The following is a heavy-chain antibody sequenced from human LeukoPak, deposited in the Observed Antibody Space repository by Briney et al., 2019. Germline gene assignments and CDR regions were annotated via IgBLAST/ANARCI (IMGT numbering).Heavy chain of an antibody. V-gene: IGHV1-2*06. Sequence: GASVKVSCKASGYTFTGYYMRWVRQAPGQGLEWMGRISPNSGGTNYSQKFQGRVTMTRDTSISTAYMELSRLRSDDTAVYYCARGTIYGSGSEGLVSYYYYYGMDVWGQGTTVTVSS. CDR1: GYTFTGYY. D-gene: IGHD3-10*01. CDR2: ISPNSGGT. CDR3: ARGTIYGSGSEGLVSYYYYYGMDV. J-gene: IGHJ6*02.